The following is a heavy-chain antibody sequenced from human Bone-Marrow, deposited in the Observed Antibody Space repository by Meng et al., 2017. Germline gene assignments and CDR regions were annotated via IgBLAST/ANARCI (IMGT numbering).Heavy chain of an antibody. CDR2: IIHIFETA. J-gene: IGHJ6*02. Sequence: SVKVSCKASGGTFNNFAISWVRQAPRQGLEWMGGIIHIFETANYAEKFQGRVTITADKSTSTAYMGLSSLRSEDTAVYYCAILAGTYYYYGMDVWGQGTTVTVSS. CDR1: GGTFNNFA. V-gene: IGHV1-69*06. CDR3: AILAGTYYYYGMDV. D-gene: IGHD2-15*01.